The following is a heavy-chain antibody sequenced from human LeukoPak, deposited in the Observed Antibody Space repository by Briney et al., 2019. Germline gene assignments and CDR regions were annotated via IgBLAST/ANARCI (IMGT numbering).Heavy chain of an antibody. J-gene: IGHJ4*02. Sequence: SETLSLTCTVSGDSITSYYWSWFRQPPGQGLEWIAYIYCSGNTKYNPSLMSRAYIFIDTSRNQFSLELRSVTAADTAVYYCARMKGDYWGQGTLVTVSS. CDR1: GDSITSYY. V-gene: IGHV4-59*01. CDR2: IYCSGNT. CDR3: ARMKGDY.